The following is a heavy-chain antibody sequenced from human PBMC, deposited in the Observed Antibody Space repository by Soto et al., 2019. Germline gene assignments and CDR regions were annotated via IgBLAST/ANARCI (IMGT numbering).Heavy chain of an antibody. V-gene: IGHV1-69*08. D-gene: IGHD4-4*01. Sequence: QVHLVQSGAEVEKPGSSVKVSCKASGDTFSSYSFTWVRQAPGQGLEWMGRIIPILGITNYAQKFQGRVTITADKSTGTAYFELSSLRSEDTAVYYCATDKDSTYDYWGQGTLVTVSS. CDR3: ATDKDSTYDY. CDR2: IIPILGIT. CDR1: GDTFSSYS. J-gene: IGHJ4*02.